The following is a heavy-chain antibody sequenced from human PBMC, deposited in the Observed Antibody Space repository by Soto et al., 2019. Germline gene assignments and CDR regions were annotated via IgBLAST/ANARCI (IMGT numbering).Heavy chain of an antibody. CDR1: GFTFNNYA. D-gene: IGHD3-10*01. V-gene: IGHV3-23*01. J-gene: IGHJ4*02. Sequence: EVQLLESGGGLVQPGGSLRLSCAASGFTFNNYAMTWVREAPGKGLSWGSAISGGGDTTSYADSLKGRFTVSRDGSKNTLYLQMSSLRAEDTALYYCAKGRGGSGSLTPRVDFWGQGTLVTVSS. CDR3: AKGRGGSGSLTPRVDF. CDR2: ISGGGDTT.